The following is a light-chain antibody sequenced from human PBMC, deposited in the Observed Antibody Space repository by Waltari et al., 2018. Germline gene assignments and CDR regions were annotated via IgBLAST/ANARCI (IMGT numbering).Light chain of an antibody. V-gene: IGKV3-11*01. CDR1: QSVSSS. CDR3: LQRSNWPLT. CDR2: GAS. Sequence: EYRGTLSCRASQSVSSSLAWYQQKPGQAPRLLIYGASSRATGIPDRFSGSGSGTDFTLTISSLEPEDVAVYYCLQRSNWPLTFGGGTKVEIK. J-gene: IGKJ4*01.